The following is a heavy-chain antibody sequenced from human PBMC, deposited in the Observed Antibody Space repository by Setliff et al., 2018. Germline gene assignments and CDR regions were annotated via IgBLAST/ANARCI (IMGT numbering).Heavy chain of an antibody. CDR1: GYTFTNYY. V-gene: IGHV1-2*06. Sequence: ASVKVSCKASGYTFTNYYIHWVRQAPGQGLECMGRINPNNGGTNYAQKFQGRVTLTRDTSITTVYMELSTLTSDDTAVYYCARGPPDFVVVPAAAKFDFWGQGTLVTVSS. J-gene: IGHJ4*02. D-gene: IGHD2-2*01. CDR3: ARGPPDFVVVPAAAKFDF. CDR2: INPNNGGT.